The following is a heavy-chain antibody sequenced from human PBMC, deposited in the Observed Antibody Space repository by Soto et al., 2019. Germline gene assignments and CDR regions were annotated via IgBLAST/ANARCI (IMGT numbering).Heavy chain of an antibody. V-gene: IGHV4-61*01. Sequence: QVQLQESGPGLVKPSETLSLTRTVSGGSVSSGSYYWSWIRQPPGKGLEWIGYIYYSGSTNYNPSLKSRVTISVDTSKNQFSLKLSSVTAADTAVYYCARDLRRTGFDYWGQGTLVTVSS. J-gene: IGHJ4*02. CDR2: IYYSGST. CDR1: GGSVSSGSYY. CDR3: ARDLRRTGFDY.